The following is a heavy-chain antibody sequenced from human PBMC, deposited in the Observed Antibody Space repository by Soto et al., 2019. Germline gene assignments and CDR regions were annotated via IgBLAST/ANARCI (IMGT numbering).Heavy chain of an antibody. D-gene: IGHD3-3*01. CDR3: AREDDFWSGYYPY. Sequence: ASVKVSCKAYGYTFTSYAMHWVRQAPGQRLEWMGWINAGNGNTKYSQKFQGRVTITRDTSASTAYMELSSLRSEDTAVYYCAREDDFWSGYYPYWGQGTLVTVSS. CDR1: GYTFTSYA. J-gene: IGHJ4*02. CDR2: INAGNGNT. V-gene: IGHV1-3*01.